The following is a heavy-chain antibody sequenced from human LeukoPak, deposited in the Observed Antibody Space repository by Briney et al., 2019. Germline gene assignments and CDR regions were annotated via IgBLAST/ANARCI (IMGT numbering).Heavy chain of an antibody. Sequence: GASVKVSSKASGYTFTSYYMHWVRQAPGQGLEWMGIINPSGGSTSYAQKFQGRVTMTRDTSTSTVYMELSSLRSEDTAVYYCSTGIAVAGTGDSTGWFDPWGQGTLVTVSS. CDR2: INPSGGST. J-gene: IGHJ5*02. CDR1: GYTFTSYY. D-gene: IGHD6-19*01. CDR3: STGIAVAGTGDSTGWFDP. V-gene: IGHV1-46*01.